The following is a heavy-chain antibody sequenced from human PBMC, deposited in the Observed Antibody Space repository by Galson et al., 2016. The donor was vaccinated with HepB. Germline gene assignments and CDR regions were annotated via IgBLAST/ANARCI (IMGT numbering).Heavy chain of an antibody. V-gene: IGHV1-69*13. Sequence: SVKVSCKASGGTFGRYAISWLRQAPGQGLEWMGGIIPIFGPPNFAQKFRGRVTITADESTSTVYMELSSLRSEDTAFYYCAREGDFGSESEGAFDIWGQGTMLTVS. CDR2: IIPIFGPP. CDR1: GGTFGRYA. CDR3: AREGDFGSESEGAFDI. J-gene: IGHJ3*02. D-gene: IGHD3-3*01.